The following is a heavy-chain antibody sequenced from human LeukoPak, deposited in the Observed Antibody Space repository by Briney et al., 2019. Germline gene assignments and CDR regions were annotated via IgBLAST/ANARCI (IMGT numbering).Heavy chain of an antibody. Sequence: GGSLRLSCAASGFTFDDYGMSWVRQAPGKGLEWVSGINWNGGSTGYADSVKGRFTISRDNAKNSLYLQMNSLRAEDTALYHCARVRGSGSYFYYMDVWGKGTTVTISS. V-gene: IGHV3-20*01. D-gene: IGHD3-10*01. J-gene: IGHJ6*03. CDR3: ARVRGSGSYFYYMDV. CDR2: INWNGGST. CDR1: GFTFDDYG.